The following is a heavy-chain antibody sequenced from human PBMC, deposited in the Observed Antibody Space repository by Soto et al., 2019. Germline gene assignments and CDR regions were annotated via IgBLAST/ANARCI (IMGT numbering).Heavy chain of an antibody. V-gene: IGHV4-4*02. Sequence: SETLSLTCTVSGGSFSNNELWSWVRQSPGKTLEWIGVIYQGDTTYNAALKSRVRISIDKSKSQFSLRLTSATAADTAIYYCARARTDGEGFDFYYGLDVWGQGATVTVSS. J-gene: IGHJ6*02. D-gene: IGHD3-10*01. CDR1: GGSFSNNEL. CDR3: ARARTDGEGFDFYYGLDV. CDR2: IYQGDT.